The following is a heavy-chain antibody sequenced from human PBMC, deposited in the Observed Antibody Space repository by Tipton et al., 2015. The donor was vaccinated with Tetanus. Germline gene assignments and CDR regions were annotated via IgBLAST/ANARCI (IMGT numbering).Heavy chain of an antibody. CDR2: IIPSLGST. J-gene: IGHJ4*02. V-gene: IGHV1-69*01. D-gene: IGHD2-15*01. CDR3: ARPDRYCSGGSCYLALDY. Sequence: QLVQSGAEVKKPGSSVKVSCKASGDTFSSYAISWMRQAPGQGLEWMGGIIPSLGSTTYAPKFQGRITITADESTGTAYMELSSLSSEDTAVYYCARPDRYCSGGSCYLALDYWGQGTLVTVSS. CDR1: GDTFSSYA.